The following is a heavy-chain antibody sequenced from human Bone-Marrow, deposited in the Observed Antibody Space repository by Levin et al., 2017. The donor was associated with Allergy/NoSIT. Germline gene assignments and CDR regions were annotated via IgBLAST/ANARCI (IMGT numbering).Heavy chain of an antibody. CDR1: GDSVSSVTTA. V-gene: IGHV6-1*01. CDR2: TYYRSKWYY. D-gene: IGHD6-19*01. J-gene: IGHJ4*02. Sequence: SQTLSLPCGISGDSVSSVTTAWNWIRQSPSRGLEWLGRTYYRSKWYYDYALSVKSRLVISPDTSENQVSLQLKSVSPDDTAVYYCARGAAGWDVWGQGIQVTVSS. CDR3: ARGAAGWDV.